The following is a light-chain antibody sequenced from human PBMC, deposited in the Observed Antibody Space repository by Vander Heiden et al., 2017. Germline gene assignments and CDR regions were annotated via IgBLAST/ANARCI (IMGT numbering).Light chain of an antibody. Sequence: DIQITHSPSSLSASVGDRVTITCQASQDITIYLHWYQQKPGKAPKLLIYDASKLETGVPSRFSGSGSGTDFTLTINSLQPEDVATYYCQQFDNDPHTFGQGTRVEI. CDR3: QQFDNDPHT. J-gene: IGKJ5*01. CDR1: QDITIY. CDR2: DAS. V-gene: IGKV1-33*01.